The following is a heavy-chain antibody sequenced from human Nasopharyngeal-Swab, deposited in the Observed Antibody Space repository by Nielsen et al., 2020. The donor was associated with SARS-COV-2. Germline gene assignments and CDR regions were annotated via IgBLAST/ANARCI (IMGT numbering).Heavy chain of an antibody. CDR3: ARVKKTRYSSGWYLDAFDI. V-gene: IGHV4-39*01. D-gene: IGHD6-19*01. Sequence: GSLRLSCTVSGGSISSSSYYWGWIRQPPGKGLEWIGSIYYSGSTYYNPSLKSRVTISVDTSKNQFSLKLSSVTAADTAVYYCARVKKTRYSSGWYLDAFDIWGQGTMVTVSS. J-gene: IGHJ3*02. CDR1: GGSISSSSYY. CDR2: IYYSGST.